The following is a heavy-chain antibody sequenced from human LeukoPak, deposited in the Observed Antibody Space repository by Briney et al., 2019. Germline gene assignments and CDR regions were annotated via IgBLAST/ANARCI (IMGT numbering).Heavy chain of an antibody. Sequence: GGSLRLSCAASGFTFSSYSMNWVRQAPGKGLEWVSSISSSSSYIYYADSVKGRFTISRDNAKNSPYLQMNSLRAEDTAVYYCARDMALTYFDYWGQGTLVTVSS. J-gene: IGHJ4*02. D-gene: IGHD4/OR15-4a*01. CDR2: ISSSSSYI. CDR3: ARDMALTYFDY. V-gene: IGHV3-21*01. CDR1: GFTFSSYS.